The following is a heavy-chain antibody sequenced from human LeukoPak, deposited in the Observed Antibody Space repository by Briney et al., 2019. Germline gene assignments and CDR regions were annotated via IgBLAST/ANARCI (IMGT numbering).Heavy chain of an antibody. CDR1: GFGLTNYA. CDR2: LGISGAST. CDR3: ARGGGGNSDFLTTYTGASLSFDY. J-gene: IGHJ4*02. V-gene: IGHV3-23*01. D-gene: IGHD3-9*01. Sequence: GGSLRLSCVASGFGLTNYAMSWVRQTPGKGLQWVSSLGISGASTWYAGSVKGRFSISRDSSKNTLYLQMNNLRTEDTALYYCARGGGGNSDFLTTYTGASLSFDYWGQGALVTVSS.